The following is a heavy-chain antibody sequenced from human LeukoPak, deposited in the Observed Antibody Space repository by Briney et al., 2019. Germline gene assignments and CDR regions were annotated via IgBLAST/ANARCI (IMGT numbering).Heavy chain of an antibody. CDR1: GYTFTSYD. Sequence: ASVKVSCKASGYTFTSYDINWVRQATGQGPEWMGWMNPNSGNTGYAQKFQGRVTMTRNTSISTAYMELSSLRSEDTAVYYCARGLRGKIVVVPAAMDYYFDYWGQGTLVTVSS. J-gene: IGHJ4*02. V-gene: IGHV1-8*01. CDR3: ARGLRGKIVVVPAAMDYYFDY. D-gene: IGHD2-2*01. CDR2: MNPNSGNT.